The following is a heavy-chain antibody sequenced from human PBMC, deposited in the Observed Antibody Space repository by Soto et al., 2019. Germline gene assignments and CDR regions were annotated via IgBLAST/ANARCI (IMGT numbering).Heavy chain of an antibody. CDR2: ISSSSSTI. J-gene: IGHJ4*02. D-gene: IGHD3-3*01. V-gene: IGHV3-48*01. Sequence: GGSLRLSCAASGFTFSSYSMNWVRQAPGKGLEWVSYISSSSSTIYYADSVKGRFTISRDNAKNSLYLQMNSLRAEDTAVYYCAKVLLAFRGPDNLDYWGQGTLVTVSS. CDR3: AKVLLAFRGPDNLDY. CDR1: GFTFSSYS.